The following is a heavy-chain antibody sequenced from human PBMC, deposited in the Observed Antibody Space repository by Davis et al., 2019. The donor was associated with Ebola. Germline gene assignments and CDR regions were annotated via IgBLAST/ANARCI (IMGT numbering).Heavy chain of an antibody. CDR1: GFTFSSYW. CDR3: ARVAYGDYWRWFDS. CDR2: IKEDGSEK. D-gene: IGHD4-17*01. V-gene: IGHV3-7*03. Sequence: GESLKISCAASGFTFSSYWMSWVRQAPGKGLEWVANIKEDGSEKYYVDSVKGRFTTSRDNAKKSLYLQMNSLRAEDTAVYYCARVAYGDYWRWFDSWGQGILVTVSS. J-gene: IGHJ5*01.